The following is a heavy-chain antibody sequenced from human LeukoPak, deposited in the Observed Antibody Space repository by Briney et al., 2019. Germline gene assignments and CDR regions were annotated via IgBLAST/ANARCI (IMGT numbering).Heavy chain of an antibody. Sequence: PSETLSLTCTVSGGSISSYCWSWLRQPPGKGLQWLGYVCNSGSTSNNPSLKNQVTTSVHTSKNQFSLKLSSVTAADTAVYYCARHSSSSGRYFDLWGRGTLVTVSS. D-gene: IGHD6-6*01. CDR3: ARHSSSSGRYFDL. J-gene: IGHJ2*01. CDR1: GGSISSYC. CDR2: VCNSGST. V-gene: IGHV4-59*08.